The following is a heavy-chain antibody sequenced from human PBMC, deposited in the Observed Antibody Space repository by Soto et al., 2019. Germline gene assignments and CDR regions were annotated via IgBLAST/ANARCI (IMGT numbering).Heavy chain of an antibody. V-gene: IGHV3-30*04. CDR3: AADFPGGGYPIDY. J-gene: IGHJ4*02. CDR2: ISYDGSNE. D-gene: IGHD5-12*01. Sequence: GGSLRLSCAASGFTFSSYAMHWVRQAPGKGLEWVAVISYDGSNEYHADSVKGRFTISRDNSKNTLYLQMNSLRAEDTAVYYCAADFPGGGYPIDYWGQGTLVTVSS. CDR1: GFTFSSYA.